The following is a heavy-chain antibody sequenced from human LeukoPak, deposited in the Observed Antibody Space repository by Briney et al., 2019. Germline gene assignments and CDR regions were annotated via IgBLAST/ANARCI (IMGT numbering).Heavy chain of an antibody. CDR1: GYTFTSYY. D-gene: IGHD1-1*01. CDR2: INPSGGST. V-gene: IGHV1-46*01. J-gene: IGHJ4*02. CDR3: ARVRPELERRGYFDY. Sequence: ASVNVSCKASGYTFTSYYMHWVRQAPGQGLEWMGIINPSGGSTSYAQKFQGRVTMTRDTSTSTVYMELSSLRSEDTAVYYCARVRPELERRGYFDYWGQGTLVTVSS.